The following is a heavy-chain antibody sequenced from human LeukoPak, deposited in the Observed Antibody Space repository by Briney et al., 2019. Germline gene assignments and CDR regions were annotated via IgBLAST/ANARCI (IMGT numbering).Heavy chain of an antibody. Sequence: PGGSLRLSCAASGFTFSIYAMTWVRPAPGKGLEWVSGISGSGGSTYYADSVKGRFTISRDNSKNTLYLQMNSLRAEDTAVYYCAKEKIIGFVCDVFDIWGQGTMVTVSS. J-gene: IGHJ3*02. V-gene: IGHV3-23*01. CDR1: GFTFSIYA. CDR2: ISGSGGST. D-gene: IGHD2/OR15-2a*01. CDR3: AKEKIIGFVCDVFDI.